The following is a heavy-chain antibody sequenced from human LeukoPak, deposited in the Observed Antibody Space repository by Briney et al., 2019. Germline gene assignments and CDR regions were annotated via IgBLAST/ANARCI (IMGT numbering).Heavy chain of an antibody. CDR2: VTPIFGTA. V-gene: IGHV1-69*13. CDR3: ARCRTPYNNYYFDY. Sequence: SVKVSCKVSGDSFNTHAVSWVRQAPGQGPEWMGGVTPIFGTANYAQKFQGRVTITADESTNTAYMELNSLRSEDTAVYYCARCRTPYNNYYFDYWGQGTLVTVSS. D-gene: IGHD3-10*01. J-gene: IGHJ4*02. CDR1: GDSFNTHA.